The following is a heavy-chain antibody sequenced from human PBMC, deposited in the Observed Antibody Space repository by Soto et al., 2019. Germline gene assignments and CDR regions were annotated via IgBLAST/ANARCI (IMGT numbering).Heavy chain of an antibody. Sequence: QVQLQQWGAGLLKPSETLSLTCAVDGGSFSGYYWTWIRQSPEKGLEWIGEVNHSGTTYYNPSLKTRVTISVHTPKNQFSLKMSSVTAADTAVYYCARGIGYCSSINCYSSRRLRFDSWGQGTLVTVSS. CDR2: VNHSGTT. V-gene: IGHV4-34*01. CDR3: ARGIGYCSSINCYSSRRLRFDS. CDR1: GGSFSGYY. J-gene: IGHJ4*02. D-gene: IGHD2-2*01.